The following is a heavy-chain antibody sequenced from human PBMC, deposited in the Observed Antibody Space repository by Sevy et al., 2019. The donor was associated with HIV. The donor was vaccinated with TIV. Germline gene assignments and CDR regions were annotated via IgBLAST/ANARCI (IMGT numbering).Heavy chain of an antibody. Sequence: GGSLRLSCAASGFTFSDYYMSWIRQAPGKGLECVSYISSSGSTIYYADSVKGRFTISRDNAKNSLYLQMNSLRAEDTAVYYCARVPAKSQVLRYFDWLLPDYWGQGTLVTVSS. J-gene: IGHJ4*02. CDR3: ARVPAKSQVLRYFDWLLPDY. V-gene: IGHV3-11*01. D-gene: IGHD3-9*01. CDR1: GFTFSDYY. CDR2: ISSSGSTI.